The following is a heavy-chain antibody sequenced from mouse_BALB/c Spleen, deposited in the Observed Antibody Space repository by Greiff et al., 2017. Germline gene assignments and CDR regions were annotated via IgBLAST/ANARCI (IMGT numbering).Heavy chain of an antibody. V-gene: IGHV5-17*02. CDR2: ISSGSSTI. CDR1: GFTFSSFG. J-gene: IGHJ2*01. D-gene: IGHD4-1*01. CDR3: ARETGTGGLDY. Sequence: EVQLVESGGGLVQPGGSRKLSCAASGFTFSSFGMHWVRQAPEKGLEWVAYISSGSSTIYYADTVKGRFTISRDNPKNTLFLQMTSLRSEDTAMYYCARETGTGGLDYWGQGTTLTVSS.